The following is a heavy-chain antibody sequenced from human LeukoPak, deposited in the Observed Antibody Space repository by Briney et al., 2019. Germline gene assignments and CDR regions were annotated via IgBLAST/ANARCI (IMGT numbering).Heavy chain of an antibody. CDR3: ATGNYDFWRGKERNYYFDY. V-gene: IGHV4-59*01. CDR2: IYYSGST. D-gene: IGHD3-3*01. CDR1: GGSISSFY. J-gene: IGHJ4*02. Sequence: SETLSLTCTVSGGSISSFYWSWIRQPSGKGLEWIEYIYYSGSTNYNPSLKSRVTISVDTSKNQFSLKLSSVTAADTAVYYCATGNYDFWRGKERNYYFDYWGQGTLVTVSS.